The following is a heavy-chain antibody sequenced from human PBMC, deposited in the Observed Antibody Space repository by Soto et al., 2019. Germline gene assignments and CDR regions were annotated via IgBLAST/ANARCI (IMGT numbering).Heavy chain of an antibody. CDR1: GYTFTSYG. J-gene: IGHJ4*02. CDR3: ARDVGYGLIDY. Sequence: QVQLVQSGAEVKKPGASVKVSCKASGYTFTSYGISWVRQAPGQGLEWMGWISAYNGNTNYAQKLQGRVTMTTDTSTNTAYMELRCLSSADTAVNYCARDVGYGLIDYWGQGTLVTVSS. D-gene: IGHD5-18*01. V-gene: IGHV1-18*01. CDR2: ISAYNGNT.